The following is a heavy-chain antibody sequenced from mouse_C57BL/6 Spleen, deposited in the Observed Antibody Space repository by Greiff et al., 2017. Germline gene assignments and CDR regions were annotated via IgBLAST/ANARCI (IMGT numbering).Heavy chain of an antibody. CDR3: ARLTTVYYFDY. V-gene: IGHV5-9*01. CDR1: GFTFSSYT. CDR2: ISGGGGNT. Sequence: EVHLVESGGGLVKPGGSLKLSCAASGFTFSSYTMSWVRQTPEKRLEWVATISGGGGNTYYADSVKGRFTISRDNAKNTLYLQMSSLRSEDTALYYCARLTTVYYFDYWGQGTTLTVSS. J-gene: IGHJ2*01. D-gene: IGHD1-1*01.